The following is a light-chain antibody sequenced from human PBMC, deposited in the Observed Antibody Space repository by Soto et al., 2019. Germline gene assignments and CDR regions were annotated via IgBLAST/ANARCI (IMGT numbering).Light chain of an antibody. CDR3: QQYDNLPLT. V-gene: IGKV1-33*01. CDR1: QDIAKY. Sequence: DIQMTQSPSSLSASVGDRVTITCQASQDIAKYLNWYQQKPGKAPKLLIYDASLFGTGVPSRFSGSGSGTDFTFTISSLQPEDIATYYCQQYDNLPLTFGGGTKVEIK. J-gene: IGKJ4*01. CDR2: DAS.